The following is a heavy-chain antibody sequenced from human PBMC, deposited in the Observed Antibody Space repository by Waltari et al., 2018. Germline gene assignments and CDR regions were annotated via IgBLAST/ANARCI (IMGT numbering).Heavy chain of an antibody. CDR2: IYYSGST. CDR3: ARQTGTFLSAFHI. V-gene: IGHV4-39*01. J-gene: IGHJ3*02. CDR1: GGSISSSSYY. D-gene: IGHD1-7*01. Sequence: QLQLQESGPGLVKPSETLSLTCTVSGGSISSSSYYWCWLRQPPGKGLEWIGTIYYSGSTYYNPSLKSPVTMSVDTSKNQFSLRLSSVTAADTAVYYCARQTGTFLSAFHIWGQGTMVTVSS.